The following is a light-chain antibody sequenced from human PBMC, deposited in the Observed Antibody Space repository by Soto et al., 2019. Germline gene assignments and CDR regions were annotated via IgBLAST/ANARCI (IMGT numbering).Light chain of an antibody. V-gene: IGLV1-47*01. CDR2: RNN. J-gene: IGLJ2*01. CDR3: AAWDDSPSGYVV. Sequence: QSVLTQPPSASGTPGQRVTISCSGSSSNIESNYVYWYQQLPGTAPKLLISRNNQRPSGVPDRFSGSKSGTSASLAISGLRSEDEADYYCAAWDDSPSGYVVFGGGTQLTVL. CDR1: SSNIESNY.